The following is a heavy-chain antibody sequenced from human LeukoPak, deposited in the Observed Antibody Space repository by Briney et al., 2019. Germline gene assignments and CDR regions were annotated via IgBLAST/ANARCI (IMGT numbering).Heavy chain of an antibody. Sequence: PSETLSLTCVLYGGSSTNYFWSWIRQPPGKGLEWIGEINRSASTNYNPSLKSRVTISIDTSKNQFSLKLSSVTAADTAVYYCARGRYYDSSGYYGLLDYWGQGTLVTVSS. CDR1: GGSSTNYF. J-gene: IGHJ4*02. CDR3: ARGRYYDSSGYYGLLDY. D-gene: IGHD3-22*01. V-gene: IGHV4-34*01. CDR2: INRSAST.